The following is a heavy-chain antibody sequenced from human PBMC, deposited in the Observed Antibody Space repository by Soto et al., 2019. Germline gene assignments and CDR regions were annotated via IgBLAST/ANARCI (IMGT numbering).Heavy chain of an antibody. V-gene: IGHV6-1*01. D-gene: IGHD3-16*01. Sequence: QVQLQQSGLGLVKPSQTLSLTCAISGDSVSNKNAAWSWIRQAPSRGLEWLGRTYYRSKWYNEYAVSVKSRISINPDTSKTQFSLQLNSVTPEDTAVYYCARKGAHYFDSWGQGTLVTVSS. CDR1: GDSVSNKNAA. CDR2: TYYRSKWYN. J-gene: IGHJ4*02. CDR3: ARKGAHYFDS.